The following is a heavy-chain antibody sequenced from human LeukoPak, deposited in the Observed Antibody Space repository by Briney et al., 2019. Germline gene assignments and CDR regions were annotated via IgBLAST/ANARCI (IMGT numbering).Heavy chain of an antibody. D-gene: IGHD5-24*01. CDR2: MSYDGSNR. Sequence: GGSLRLSCAASGFTFSSSGMHWVRQAPGKGLEWVAFMSYDGSNRYYADSVKGRFTISRDNSKNTLYLQMNSLRAEDTAVYYCAKETHGSYSDYWGQGTLVTVSS. J-gene: IGHJ4*02. CDR1: GFTFSSSG. CDR3: AKETHGSYSDY. V-gene: IGHV3-30*02.